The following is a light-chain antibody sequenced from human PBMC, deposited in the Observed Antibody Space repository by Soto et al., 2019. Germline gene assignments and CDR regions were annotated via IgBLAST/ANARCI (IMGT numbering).Light chain of an antibody. Sequence: SALTQPASVSGSPGQSITISCTGTSGDVGGYNHVSWYQQHPGKAPKLLIYDVSNRPSGVSNRYSASKSGNTASLTISGLQAEDEADYYCKSFATTFYVFGTGTKVTVL. J-gene: IGLJ1*01. V-gene: IGLV2-14*03. CDR3: KSFATTFYV. CDR2: DVS. CDR1: SGDVGGYNH.